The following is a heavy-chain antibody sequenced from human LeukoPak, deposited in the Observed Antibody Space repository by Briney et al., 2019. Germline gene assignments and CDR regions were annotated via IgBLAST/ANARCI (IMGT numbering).Heavy chain of an antibody. V-gene: IGHV3-23*01. Sequence: TGGSLRLSCAASGFIFNNYGLIWVRQAPGKGLQWVSAISNDGGGIQYADFVKGRFTISRDNSKNMLFLQMNSLTAEDTALYYCAKGSSGYFADLWGQGTPVTVSS. CDR3: AKGSSGYFADL. D-gene: IGHD3-22*01. CDR1: GFIFNNYG. CDR2: ISNDGGGI. J-gene: IGHJ5*02.